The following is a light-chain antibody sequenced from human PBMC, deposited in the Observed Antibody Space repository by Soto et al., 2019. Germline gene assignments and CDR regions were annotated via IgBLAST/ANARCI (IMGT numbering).Light chain of an antibody. CDR2: GHI. CDR3: QSYDISLSAWV. J-gene: IGLJ3*02. Sequence: QSVLTQPPSVSGAPGQRVTMSCTGSSSNIGAGYDVQWFQQVPGTAPRLLIYGHIHRLSGVPARFSGSKSGTSASLAITGLQAEDEADYYCQSYDISLSAWVFGGGTKVTVL. V-gene: IGLV1-40*01. CDR1: SSNIGAGYD.